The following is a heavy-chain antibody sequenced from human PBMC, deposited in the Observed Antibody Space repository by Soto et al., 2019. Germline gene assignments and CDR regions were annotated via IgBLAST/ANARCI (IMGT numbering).Heavy chain of an antibody. CDR1: GFTFSSYG. Sequence: QVQLVESGGGVVQPGGSLRLSCAASGFTFSSYGMHWVRQAPGKGLEWVAVIWYDGSNKYYAESVKGRFTISRDNTKTALYVRMNGLRAEATAVQCCAGDHLGAGESAEYFPYWSQVSLVTVA. CDR2: IWYDGSNK. J-gene: IGHJ1*01. CDR3: AGDHLGAGESAEYFPY. D-gene: IGHD6-13*01. V-gene: IGHV3-33*01.